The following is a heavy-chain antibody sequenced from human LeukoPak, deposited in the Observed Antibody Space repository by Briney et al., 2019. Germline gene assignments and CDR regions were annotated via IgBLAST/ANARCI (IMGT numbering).Heavy chain of an antibody. CDR3: ARVRSGSSAGNYGMDV. V-gene: IGHV3-74*01. Sequence: PGGSLRLSCAASGFTFSSYWMHWVRQAPGKGLVWVSRINSDGSSTSYAESVKGRFTISRDNAKNTLYLQMNSLRAEDTAVYYCARVRSGSSAGNYGMDVWGQGTTVTVSS. D-gene: IGHD1-26*01. CDR2: INSDGSST. J-gene: IGHJ6*02. CDR1: GFTFSSYW.